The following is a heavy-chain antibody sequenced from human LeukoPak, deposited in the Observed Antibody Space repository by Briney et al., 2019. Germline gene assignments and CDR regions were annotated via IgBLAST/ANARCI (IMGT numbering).Heavy chain of an antibody. Sequence: GASVKVSCKASGGTFSSYAISWVRQATGQGLEWMGRIIPILGIANYAQKFQGRVTITADKSTSTAYMELSSLRSEDTAVYYCAREGLGYCSGGSCYSDYWGQGTLVTVSS. CDR3: AREGLGYCSGGSCYSDY. D-gene: IGHD2-15*01. CDR1: GGTFSSYA. J-gene: IGHJ4*02. CDR2: IIPILGIA. V-gene: IGHV1-69*04.